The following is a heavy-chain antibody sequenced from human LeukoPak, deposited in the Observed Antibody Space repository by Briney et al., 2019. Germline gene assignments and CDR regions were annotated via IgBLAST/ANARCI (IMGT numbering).Heavy chain of an antibody. V-gene: IGHV3-7*01. Sequence: GGSLRLSCAASGFTFSNYAMSCVRQAPGKGLEWVANIKQDGSEKYYVNSVKGRFTISRDNAKNSLYLQMNSLRAEDTAVYYCAKDYYGSGSVDYWGQGTLVTVSS. CDR2: IKQDGSEK. D-gene: IGHD3-10*01. J-gene: IGHJ4*02. CDR3: AKDYYGSGSVDY. CDR1: GFTFSNYA.